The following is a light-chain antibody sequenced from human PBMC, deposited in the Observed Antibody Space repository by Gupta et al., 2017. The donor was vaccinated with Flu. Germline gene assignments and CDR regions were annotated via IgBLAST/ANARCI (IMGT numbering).Light chain of an antibody. Sequence: TRSASPGERGTLPCRASQGVRRHVAWYQQKPGQAPRLLIFHASTRAKGSTARCTGSGAETEFNLTISSRDSEDFAVYYCQQDNDWPPSTTFGGGTKVEIK. CDR3: QQDNDWPPSTT. V-gene: IGKV3D-15*01. CDR2: HAS. CDR1: QGVRRH. J-gene: IGKJ4*01.